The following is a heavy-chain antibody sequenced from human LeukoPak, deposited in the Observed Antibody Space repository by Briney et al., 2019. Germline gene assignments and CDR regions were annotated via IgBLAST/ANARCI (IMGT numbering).Heavy chain of an antibody. CDR2: ISSSSSTI. D-gene: IGHD3-3*01. CDR3: ARDISYFWSDRGAFDI. CDR1: GFTFSSYS. Sequence: GGSLRLSCAASGFTFSSYSMNWVRQAPGKGLEWVSYISSSSSTIYYADSVKGRFTISRDNAKNSLYLQMNSLRAEDTAVYYCARDISYFWSDRGAFDIWGQGTMVTVSS. J-gene: IGHJ3*02. V-gene: IGHV3-48*04.